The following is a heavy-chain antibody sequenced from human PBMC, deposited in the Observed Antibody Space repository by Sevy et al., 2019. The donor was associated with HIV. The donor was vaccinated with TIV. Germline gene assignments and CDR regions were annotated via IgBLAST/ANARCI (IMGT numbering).Heavy chain of an antibody. CDR1: GFTFDDYA. CDR2: ISWNSGSI. D-gene: IGHD6-13*01. V-gene: IGHV3-9*01. CDR3: AKDREGIAAAGTDY. J-gene: IGHJ4*02. Sequence: GGSLRLSCAASGFTFDDYAMHGVRQAPRKGLEWVSGISWNSGSIGYADSVKGRFTISRDNAKNSLYLQMNSLRAEDTALYYCAKDREGIAAAGTDYWGQGTLVTVSS.